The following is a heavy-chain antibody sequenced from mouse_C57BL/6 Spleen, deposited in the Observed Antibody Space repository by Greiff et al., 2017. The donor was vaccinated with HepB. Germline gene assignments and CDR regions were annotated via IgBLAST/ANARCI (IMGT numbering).Heavy chain of an antibody. Sequence: QVQLQQSGAELVRPGASVTLSCKASGYTFTDYEMHWVKQTPVHGLEWIGAIDPETGGTAYNQKFKGKAILTADKSSSTAYMELRSLTSEDSAVYYCTRWTGSYAMDYWGQGTSVTVSS. J-gene: IGHJ4*01. CDR2: IDPETGGT. CDR3: TRWTGSYAMDY. V-gene: IGHV1-15*01. CDR1: GYTFTDYE.